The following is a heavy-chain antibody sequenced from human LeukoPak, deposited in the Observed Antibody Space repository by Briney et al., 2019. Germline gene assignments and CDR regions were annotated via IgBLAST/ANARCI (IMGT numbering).Heavy chain of an antibody. CDR2: IYYSGNT. CDR1: GGSISSYY. J-gene: IGHJ5*02. D-gene: IGHD2-2*02. V-gene: IGHV4-59*01. Sequence: SETLSLTCTVSGGSISSYYWSWIRQPPGKGLEWIGYIYYSGNTNYNPSLKSRLTMSVDTSKNQFSLKLSSVTAADTAVYYCARDLRYCSTTSCYTWFDPWGQGTLVTVSS. CDR3: ARDLRYCSTTSCYTWFDP.